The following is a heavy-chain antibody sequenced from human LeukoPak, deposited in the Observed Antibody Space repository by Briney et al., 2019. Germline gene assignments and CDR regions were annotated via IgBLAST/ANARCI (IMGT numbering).Heavy chain of an antibody. J-gene: IGHJ6*03. CDR3: AKGSIVGATSYYYIDV. V-gene: IGHV3-23*01. D-gene: IGHD1-26*01. CDR1: GFIFPNYA. Sequence: GGSLRLSCTASGFIFPNYAMTWVRQAPGKGLEWVSAIGGSGNNTYYADSVKGRFTISRDNSKNTLYLQMNSLRAEDTAVYYCAKGSIVGATSYYYIDVWGKGTTVTISS. CDR2: IGGSGNNT.